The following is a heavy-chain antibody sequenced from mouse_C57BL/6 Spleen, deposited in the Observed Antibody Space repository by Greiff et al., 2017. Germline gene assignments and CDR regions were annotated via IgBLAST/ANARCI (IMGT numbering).Heavy chain of an antibody. CDR2: IYPRSGNT. CDR1: GYTFTSYG. V-gene: IGHV1-81*01. Sequence: LVESGAELARPGASVKLSCKASGYTFTSYGISWVQQRPGQGLEWIGEIYPRSGNTYYTGKFKGKATLTADKSCSTAYMELRSLTSEDSAVYFGARVITTVVATNARDYWGQGTSVTVSS. CDR3: ARVITTVVATNARDY. D-gene: IGHD1-1*01. J-gene: IGHJ4*01.